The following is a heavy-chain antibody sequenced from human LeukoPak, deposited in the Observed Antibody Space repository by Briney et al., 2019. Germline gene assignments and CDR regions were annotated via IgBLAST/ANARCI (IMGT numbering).Heavy chain of an antibody. CDR3: ARDYTSYSGAFDI. V-gene: IGHV3-48*04. CDR2: ISSSSSTI. D-gene: IGHD4-11*01. CDR1: GFTFSIYS. J-gene: IGHJ3*02. Sequence: EGSLRLSCAASGFTFSIYSMNWVRQAPGKGLEWVSYISSSSSTIYYADSVKGRFTISRDNAKNSLYLQMNSLRAEDTAVYYCARDYTSYSGAFDIWGQGTMVTVSS.